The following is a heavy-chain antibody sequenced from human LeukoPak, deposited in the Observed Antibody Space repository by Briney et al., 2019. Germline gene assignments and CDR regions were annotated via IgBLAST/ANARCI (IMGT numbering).Heavy chain of an antibody. CDR1: GFTFDDYG. J-gene: IGHJ6*03. D-gene: IGHD6-13*01. CDR3: AKADKSNSLEEGKFYYYYKDG. CDR2: INWNGGST. V-gene: IGHV3-20*04. Sequence: PGGSLRLSCAASGFTFDDYGMSWVRQAPGKGLEWVSGINWNGGSTGYADSVKGRFTISRDNAKNSLYLQMNSLRAEDTALYFLAKADKSNSLEEGKFYYYYKDGLGKGTTVTVSS.